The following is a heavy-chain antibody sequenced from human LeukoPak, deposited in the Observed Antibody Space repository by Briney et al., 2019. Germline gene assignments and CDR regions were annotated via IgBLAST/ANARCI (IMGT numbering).Heavy chain of an antibody. CDR1: GFTFSDCY. CDR2: IKQDGNEK. D-gene: IGHD2-21*02. J-gene: IGHJ3*02. V-gene: IGHV3-7*01. CDR3: ASSSKGIVVVTATDAFDI. Sequence: GGSLRLSCAASGFTFSDCYMSWIRQAPGKGLEWVANIKQDGNEKYYVDYVKGRFTISRDNAKNSLYLQMNSLRAEDTAVYYCASSSKGIVVVTATDAFDIWGQGTMVTVSS.